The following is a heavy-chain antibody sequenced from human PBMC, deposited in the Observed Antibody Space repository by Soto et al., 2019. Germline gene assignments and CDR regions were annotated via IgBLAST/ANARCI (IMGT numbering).Heavy chain of an antibody. CDR3: ARTPQVRRSGGYHFDY. D-gene: IGHD3-16*01. J-gene: IGHJ4*02. Sequence: QVQLVQSGAEVKKPGASVKVSCKASGYTFTSYGISWVRQAPGQGLEWMGWISGNSGNPKYAQKFQGRVTLTTDTSTSTAYMDLGSLTYDDTAVYYCARTPQVRRSGGYHFDYWGQGTLVTVSS. CDR2: ISGNSGNP. V-gene: IGHV1-18*01. CDR1: GYTFTSYG.